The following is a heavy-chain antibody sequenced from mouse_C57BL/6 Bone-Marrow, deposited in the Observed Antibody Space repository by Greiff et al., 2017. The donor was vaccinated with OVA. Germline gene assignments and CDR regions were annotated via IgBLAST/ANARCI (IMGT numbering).Heavy chain of an antibody. CDR1: GYTFTSYT. CDR2: INPSSGYT. J-gene: IGHJ4*01. CDR3: ARKKFSNFYAMDY. D-gene: IGHD2-5*01. V-gene: IGHV1-4*01. Sequence: QVQLQQSGADLARPGASVKMSCKASGYTFTSYTMHWVKQRPGQGLEWIGYINPSSGYTKYNQKFKDKATLTADKSSSTAYMQLSSLTSEDSAVYYCARKKFSNFYAMDYWGQGTSVTVSS.